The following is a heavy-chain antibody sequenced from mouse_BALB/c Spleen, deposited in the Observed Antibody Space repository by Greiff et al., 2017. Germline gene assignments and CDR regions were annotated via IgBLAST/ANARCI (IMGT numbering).Heavy chain of an antibody. V-gene: IGHV14-3*02. D-gene: IGHD1-1*01. CDR3: ALDYYGSSFFAN. CDR2: IDPANGNT. Sequence: EVQLQQSGAELVKPGASVKLSCTASGFNIKDTYMHWVKQRPEQGLEWIGRIDPANGNTKYDPKFQGKATITADTSSNTAYLQLSSLTSEDTAVYYCALDYYGSSFFANWGQGTLVTVSA. CDR1: GFNIKDTY. J-gene: IGHJ3*01.